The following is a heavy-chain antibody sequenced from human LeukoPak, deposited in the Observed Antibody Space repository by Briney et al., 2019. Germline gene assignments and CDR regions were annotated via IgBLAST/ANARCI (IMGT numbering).Heavy chain of an antibody. V-gene: IGHV3-33*01. J-gene: IGHJ4*02. CDR2: IRYDGSNN. CDR1: GFTFSSYG. D-gene: IGHD2-2*01. Sequence: GRSLRLSCAPSGFTFSSYGMHWVRQAPGKGLEWVAVIRYDGSNNFYADFVKGRFTISRDNSKNTLYLQMNSLRAEETAVYYCARAPLVPAALYYFYDWGQGALVTVSS. CDR3: ARAPLVPAALYYFYD.